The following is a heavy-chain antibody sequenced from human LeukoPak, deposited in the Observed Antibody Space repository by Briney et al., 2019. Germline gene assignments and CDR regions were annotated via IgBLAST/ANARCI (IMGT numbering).Heavy chain of an antibody. V-gene: IGHV4-59*01. D-gene: IGHD2-2*01. J-gene: IGHJ4*02. CDR1: GGSISSYY. CDR2: IYYSGST. CDR3: ARNPKDIVVVPAAWFDY. Sequence: PSETLSLTCAVYGGSISSYYWSWIRQPPGKGLEWIGYIYYSGSTNYNPSLKSRVTISVDTSKNQFSLKLSSVTAADTAVYYCARNPKDIVVVPAAWFDYWGQGTLVTVSS.